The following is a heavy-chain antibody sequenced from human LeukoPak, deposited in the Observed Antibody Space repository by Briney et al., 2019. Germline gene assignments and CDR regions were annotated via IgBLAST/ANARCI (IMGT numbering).Heavy chain of an antibody. J-gene: IGHJ1*01. CDR1: GDSVSRSDSY. V-gene: IGHV4-39*01. D-gene: IGHD3-22*01. CDR3: ARRRYYDGSGYLE. CDR2: IYYSGRT. Sequence: SGTLSLTCSVSGDSVSRSDSYWDWIRQPPGKGLEWIGTIYYSGRTYYSPSLKSRVTMSVDPSNNQFSLNLRSVTAADTALYYCARRRYYDGSGYLEWGQGTLLSVSS.